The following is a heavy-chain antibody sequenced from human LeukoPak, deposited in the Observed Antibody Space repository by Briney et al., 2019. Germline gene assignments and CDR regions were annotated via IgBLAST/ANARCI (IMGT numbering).Heavy chain of an antibody. D-gene: IGHD6-19*01. CDR3: ARVETVAGMVY. Sequence: GRSLRLSCAASGFTFSSYSMNWVRQAPGKGLEWVSSISSSSSYIYYADSAKGRFTISRDNAKNSLYLQMNSLRAEDTAVYYCARVETVAGMVYWSQGTLVTVSS. V-gene: IGHV3-21*01. CDR2: ISSSSSYI. CDR1: GFTFSSYS. J-gene: IGHJ4*02.